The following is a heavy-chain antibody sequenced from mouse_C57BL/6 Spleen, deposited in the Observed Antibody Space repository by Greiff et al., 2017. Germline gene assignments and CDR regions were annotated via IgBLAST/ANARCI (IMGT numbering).Heavy chain of an antibody. J-gene: IGHJ4*01. CDR3: TRYDYDVREYYAMDY. CDR2: ISSGGDYI. D-gene: IGHD2-4*01. CDR1: GFTFSSYA. Sequence: EVKLMESGEGLVKPGGSLKLSCAASGFTFSSYAMSWVRQTPEKRLEWVAYISSGGDYIYYADPVKGRFTISRDNARNTLYLQMSSLKSEDTAMYYCTRYDYDVREYYAMDYWGQGTSVTVSS. V-gene: IGHV5-9-1*02.